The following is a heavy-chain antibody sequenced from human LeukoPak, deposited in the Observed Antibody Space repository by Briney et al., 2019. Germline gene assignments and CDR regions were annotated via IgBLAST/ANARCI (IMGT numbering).Heavy chain of an antibody. CDR3: AKGRVLRYFSPDY. J-gene: IGHJ4*02. V-gene: IGHV3-23*01. CDR1: GFTFSSYA. CDR2: ISGSGGTT. D-gene: IGHD3-9*01. Sequence: GGSLRLSCAASGFTFSSYAMSWVRQAPGKGLEWVSAISGSGGTTDYADSVKGRFTISRDNSKNTLYLQMNSLRAEDTAVYYCAKGRVLRYFSPDYWGQGTLVTVSS.